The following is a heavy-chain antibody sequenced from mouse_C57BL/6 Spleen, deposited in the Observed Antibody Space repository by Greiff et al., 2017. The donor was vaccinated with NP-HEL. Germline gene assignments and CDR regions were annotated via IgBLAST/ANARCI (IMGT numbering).Heavy chain of an antibody. CDR2: ISSGSSTI. J-gene: IGHJ1*03. V-gene: IGHV5-17*01. CDR1: GFTFSDYG. Sequence: EVHLVESGGGLVKPGGSLKLSCAASGFTFSDYGMHWVRQAPEKGLEWVAYISSGSSTIYYADTVKGRFTISRDNAKNTLFLQMTSLRSEDTAMYYCARWGHWYFDVWGTGTTVTVSS. CDR3: ARWGHWYFDV.